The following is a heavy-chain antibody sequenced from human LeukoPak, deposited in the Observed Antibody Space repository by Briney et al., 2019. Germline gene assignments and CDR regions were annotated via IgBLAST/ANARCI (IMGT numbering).Heavy chain of an antibody. J-gene: IGHJ4*02. CDR2: ISPSDSDT. Sequence: LGESLKISCKGSGYSFTNYWIAWVRQMPGKGLEWMGIISPSDSDTKYSPSFQGQVTISADKSIRAAYLQWSSLKASDTAMYYCARVEMATTTGFDYWGQGTLVTVSS. CDR3: ARVEMATTTGFDY. CDR1: GYSFTNYW. V-gene: IGHV5-51*01. D-gene: IGHD5-24*01.